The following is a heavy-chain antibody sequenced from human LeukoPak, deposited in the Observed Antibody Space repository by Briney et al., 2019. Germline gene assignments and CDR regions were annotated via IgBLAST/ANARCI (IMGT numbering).Heavy chain of an antibody. V-gene: IGHV3-30-3*01. D-gene: IGHD3-22*01. CDR2: ISYDGSNK. Sequence: GGSLRLSCAASGFTVSSNYMSWVRQAPGKGLEWVAVISYDGSNKYYADSVKGRFTISRDNSKNTLYLQMNSLRAEDTAVYYCARGVVINYFDYWGQGTLVTVSS. CDR3: ARGVVINYFDY. CDR1: GFTVSSNY. J-gene: IGHJ4*02.